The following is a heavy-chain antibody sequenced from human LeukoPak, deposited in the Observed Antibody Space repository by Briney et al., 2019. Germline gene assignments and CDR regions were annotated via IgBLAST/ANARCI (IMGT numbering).Heavy chain of an antibody. D-gene: IGHD6-13*01. CDR3: ASRPALGGRRYSSSWYSGAFDI. Sequence: QAGGSLRLSCAASGFTFSNYWMSWVRQAPGKGLEWVANIKQDGSEKYYVDSVKGRFTISRDNAKNSLYLQMNSLRAEDTAVYYCASRPALGGRRYSSSWYSGAFDIWGQGTMVTVSS. CDR2: IKQDGSEK. J-gene: IGHJ3*02. V-gene: IGHV3-7*03. CDR1: GFTFSNYW.